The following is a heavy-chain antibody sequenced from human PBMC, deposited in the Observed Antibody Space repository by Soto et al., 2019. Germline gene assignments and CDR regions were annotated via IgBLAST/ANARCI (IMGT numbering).Heavy chain of an antibody. CDR3: AKAGDVVATDDAFDI. Sequence: EVQLVESGGGLVQPGRSLRLSCAASGFTFDDYAMHWVRQAPGKGLEWVSGISWNSGSIGYADSVKGRFTISRDNAKNSLYPQMNSLRAEDTALYYCAKAGDVVATDDAFDIWGQGTMVTVSS. D-gene: IGHD2-21*01. J-gene: IGHJ3*02. CDR1: GFTFDDYA. V-gene: IGHV3-9*01. CDR2: ISWNSGSI.